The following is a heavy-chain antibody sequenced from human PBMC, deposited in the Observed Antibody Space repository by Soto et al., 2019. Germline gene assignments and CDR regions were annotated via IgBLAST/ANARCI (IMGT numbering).Heavy chain of an antibody. Sequence: PGGSLRLSCAASGFTFSSYAMSWVRQAPGKGLEWVSAISGSGGSTYYADSVKGRFTISRDNSKNTLYLQMNSLRAEDTAVYYCAKDGVSHDSSGYYTDYWGQGTLVTVSS. CDR1: GFTFSSYA. CDR3: AKDGVSHDSSGYYTDY. D-gene: IGHD3-22*01. CDR2: ISGSGGST. J-gene: IGHJ4*02. V-gene: IGHV3-23*01.